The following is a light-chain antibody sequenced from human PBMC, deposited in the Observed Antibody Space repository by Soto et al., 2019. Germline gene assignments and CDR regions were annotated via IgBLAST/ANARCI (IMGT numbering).Light chain of an antibody. J-gene: IGKJ5*01. Sequence: EIVFSPSPATLSLSPGERAPPSRQCRQSVSSYLAWYQQKPGQAPRLLIYDASNRATGIPARFSGSGSGTDFTLTISSLEPEDFAVYYCQQRRSWPPTITFGQGTRLEIK. CDR1: QSVSSY. V-gene: IGKV3-11*01. CDR2: DAS. CDR3: QQRRSWPPTIT.